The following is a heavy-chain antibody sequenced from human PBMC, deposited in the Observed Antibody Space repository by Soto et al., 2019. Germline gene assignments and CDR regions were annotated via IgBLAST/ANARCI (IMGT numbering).Heavy chain of an antibody. J-gene: IGHJ6*02. Sequence: VQLVESGGGVVQPGRSLRLSCEASGFTFSNFGMHWVRQAPGRGLEWVANIWYDGVNRYYADSVRGRFTVSRDNSKNTLYLEMNSLRAEDTAVYFCVREDCSSHLCQSSEDFYYGMDVWGQGTTVTVSS. CDR2: IWYDGVNR. CDR1: GFTFSNFG. V-gene: IGHV3-33*01. D-gene: IGHD2-2*01. CDR3: VREDCSSHLCQSSEDFYYGMDV.